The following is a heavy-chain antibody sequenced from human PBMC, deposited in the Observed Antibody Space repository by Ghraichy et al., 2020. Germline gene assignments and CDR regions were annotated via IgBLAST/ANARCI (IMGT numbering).Heavy chain of an antibody. J-gene: IGHJ4*02. CDR1: GITFSGYY. CDR3: ARGQWYFDY. D-gene: IGHD6-19*01. V-gene: IGHV3-11*01. CDR2: ISGNGNTM. Sequence: SCAASGITFSGYYMSWIRQAPGKGLEWVSCISGNGNTMYYADSVKGRFTISRDNAKDSLYLQMNSLRAEDTAVYYCARGQWYFDYWGQGTLVTVSS.